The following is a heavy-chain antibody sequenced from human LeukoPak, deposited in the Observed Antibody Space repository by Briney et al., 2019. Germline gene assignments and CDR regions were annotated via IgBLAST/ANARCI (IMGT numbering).Heavy chain of an antibody. D-gene: IGHD6-19*01. CDR1: GFTFSSYA. CDR3: AKRKYPGIAVAGNFDY. J-gene: IGHJ4*02. Sequence: GGSLRLSCAASGFTFSSYAMSWVHQAPGKGLEWVSAISGSGGSTYYADSVKGRFTISRDNSKNTLYLQMNSLRAEDTAVYYCAKRKYPGIAVAGNFDYWGQGTLVTVSS. V-gene: IGHV3-23*01. CDR2: ISGSGGST.